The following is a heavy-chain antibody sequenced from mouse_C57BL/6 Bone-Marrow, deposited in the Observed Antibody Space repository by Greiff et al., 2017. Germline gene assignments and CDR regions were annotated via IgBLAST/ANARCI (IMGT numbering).Heavy chain of an antibody. V-gene: IGHV5-17*01. CDR3: ARSDGSSYWDY. D-gene: IGHD1-1*01. CDR2: ISSGSSTI. Sequence: EVQLVESGGGLVKPGGSLKLSCAASGFTFSDSGMHWVRQAPEKGLEWVAYISSGSSTIYYAATVKGRFTISRDNAENTLFLQMTSQRSEDTAMYYCARSDGSSYWDYWGQGTTLTVSS. CDR1: GFTFSDSG. J-gene: IGHJ2*01.